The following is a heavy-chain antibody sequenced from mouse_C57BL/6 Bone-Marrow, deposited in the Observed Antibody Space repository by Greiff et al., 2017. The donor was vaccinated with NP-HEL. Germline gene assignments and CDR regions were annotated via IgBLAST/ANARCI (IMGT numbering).Heavy chain of an antibody. CDR3: ARCSSGYHYAMDY. V-gene: IGHV1-55*01. D-gene: IGHD3-2*02. Sequence: QVQLQQPGAELVKPGASVKMSCKASGYTFTSYWITWVKQRPGQGLEWIGDIYPGSGSTNYNEKFKSKATLTVDTSSSTAYMQLSSLTSEDSAVYYCARCSSGYHYAMDYWGQGTSVTVSS. J-gene: IGHJ4*01. CDR2: IYPGSGST. CDR1: GYTFTSYW.